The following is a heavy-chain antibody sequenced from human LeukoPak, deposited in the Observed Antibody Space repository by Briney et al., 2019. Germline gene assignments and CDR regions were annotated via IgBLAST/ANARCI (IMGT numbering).Heavy chain of an antibody. Sequence: GGSLRLSCAVSGFTFSNAWMSWVRQAPGKGLEWVGRIKRKTDGGTTDYAAPVKGRFTISRDDSKNTLYLQVNSLKTDDTAVYYCTTVVRGVITYFDYWGQGTLVTVSS. D-gene: IGHD3-10*01. CDR1: GFTFSNAW. J-gene: IGHJ4*02. V-gene: IGHV3-15*01. CDR3: TTVVRGVITYFDY. CDR2: IKRKTDGGTT.